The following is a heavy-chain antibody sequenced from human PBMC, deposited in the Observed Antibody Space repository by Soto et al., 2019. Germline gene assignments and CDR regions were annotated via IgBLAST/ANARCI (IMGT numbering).Heavy chain of an antibody. J-gene: IGHJ5*01. CDR2: IYYSGST. Sequence: SETLSVTCTVSGGSISSYYWSWIRQPPGKGLEWIGYIYYSGSTNYNPSLKSRVTISVDTSKNQFSLKLSSVTAADTAVYYCARAGYYYNSSGQRGWFDPWSQGTLVTVSA. CDR3: ARAGYYYNSSGQRGWFDP. CDR1: GGSISSYY. V-gene: IGHV4-59*01. D-gene: IGHD3-22*01.